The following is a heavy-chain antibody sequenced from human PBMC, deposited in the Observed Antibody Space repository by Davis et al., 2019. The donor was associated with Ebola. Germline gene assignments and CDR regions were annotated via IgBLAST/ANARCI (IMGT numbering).Heavy chain of an antibody. CDR1: GGTFSSYA. J-gene: IGHJ4*02. Sequence: SVKVSCKASGGTFSSYAISWVRQAPGQGLEWMGGIIPILGIANYAQKFQGRVTITADKSTSTAYMELSSLRSEDTAVYYCARAEGSTSSFDYWGQGTLVTVSS. CDR3: ARAEGSTSSFDY. D-gene: IGHD2-2*01. V-gene: IGHV1-69*10. CDR2: IIPILGIA.